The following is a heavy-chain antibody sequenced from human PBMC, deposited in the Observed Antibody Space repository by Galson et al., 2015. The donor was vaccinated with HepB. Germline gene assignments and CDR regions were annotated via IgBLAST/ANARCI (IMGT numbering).Heavy chain of an antibody. J-gene: IGHJ5*02. V-gene: IGHV3-7*01. CDR1: GFTFSGYR. CDR3: VRDRAVSGGGDWFDP. Sequence: SLRLSCAGSGFTFSGYRMSWVRQAPGKGLKWVANIKEDGSEKYYVDSVKGRFTISRDNGKNSMYLQMNSLRAEDTAVYYCVRDRAVSGGGDWFDPWGQGTLVTVSS. D-gene: IGHD2-15*01. CDR2: IKEDGSEK.